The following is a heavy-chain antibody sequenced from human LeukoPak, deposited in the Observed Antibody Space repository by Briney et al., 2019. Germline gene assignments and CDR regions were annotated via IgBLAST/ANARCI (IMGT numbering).Heavy chain of an antibody. CDR3: ARDPRKTYSSGWYYFDY. CDR2: ISPYNGNT. Sequence: ASVKVSCKASGYTFSTYGISWVRQAPGQGLEWMAWISPYNGNTNYAQKFQGRVTMTTDTSTSAAYMELKGLRSDDTAVYYCARDPRKTYSSGWYYFDYWGQGTLVTVSS. D-gene: IGHD6-19*01. J-gene: IGHJ4*02. CDR1: GYTFSTYG. V-gene: IGHV1-18*01.